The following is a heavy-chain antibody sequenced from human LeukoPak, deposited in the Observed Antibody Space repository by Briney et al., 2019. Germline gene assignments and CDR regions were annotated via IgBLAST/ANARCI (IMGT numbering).Heavy chain of an antibody. Sequence: ASVKVSCKASGYTFTKYYIHWVRQAPGQGLEWMGLINPGGDNTNYAQNFQGRVTMTRDTSISTAYMELSRLRSDDTAVYYCARGKDDSSGYAFSPTDYWGQGTLVTVSS. D-gene: IGHD3-22*01. CDR2: INPGGDNT. V-gene: IGHV1-46*01. J-gene: IGHJ4*02. CDR3: ARGKDDSSGYAFSPTDY. CDR1: GYTFTKYY.